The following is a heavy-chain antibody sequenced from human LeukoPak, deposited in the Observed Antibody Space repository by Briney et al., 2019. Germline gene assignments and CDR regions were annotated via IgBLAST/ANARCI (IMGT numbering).Heavy chain of an antibody. CDR2: INPSGST. CDR1: GGSFSGYY. CDR3: VRDGDSTVDFDY. Sequence: SETLSLTCAVYGGSFSGYYWNWIRQPPGKGLEWIGEINPSGSTNYNPSLKSRVTISVDTSKNQFSLRLSSVTDADTAVYYCVRDGDSTVDFDYWGQGTLVTVSS. J-gene: IGHJ4*02. D-gene: IGHD4-23*01. V-gene: IGHV4-34*01.